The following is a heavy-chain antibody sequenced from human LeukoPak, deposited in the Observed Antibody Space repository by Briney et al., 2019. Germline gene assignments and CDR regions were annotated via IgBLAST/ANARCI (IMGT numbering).Heavy chain of an antibody. CDR2: IYYSGST. Sequence: SETLSLTCTVSGGSISSSSYFWGWIRQPPGKGLEWIGSIYYSGSTYYNPSLKSRVTISVDMSKNQFSMKLSSVTAADTAVYYCASWGWQYSSSYWFDPWGQGTLVTVSS. D-gene: IGHD6-6*01. J-gene: IGHJ5*02. V-gene: IGHV4-39*01. CDR3: ASWGWQYSSSYWFDP. CDR1: GGSISSSSYF.